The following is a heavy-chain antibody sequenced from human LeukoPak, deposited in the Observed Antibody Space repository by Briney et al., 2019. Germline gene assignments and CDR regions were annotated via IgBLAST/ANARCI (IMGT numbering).Heavy chain of an antibody. CDR3: ARGGIFGVVITPYYFDY. J-gene: IGHJ4*02. Sequence: PSETLSLTCTVSGGSISSYYWSWIRQPAGKGLEWIGRIYTSGSTNYNPSLKSRVTMSVDTSKNQFSLKLSSVTAAETAVYYCARGGIFGVVITPYYFDYWGQGTLVTVSS. CDR2: IYTSGST. V-gene: IGHV4-4*07. CDR1: GGSISSYY. D-gene: IGHD3-3*01.